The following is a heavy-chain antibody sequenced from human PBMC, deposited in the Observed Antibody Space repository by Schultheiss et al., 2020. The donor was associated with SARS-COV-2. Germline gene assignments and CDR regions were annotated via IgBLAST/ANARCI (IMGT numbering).Heavy chain of an antibody. CDR1: GFTFSSYW. CDR2: INSDGSST. Sequence: GGSLRLSCAASGFTFSSYWMHWVRQAPGKGLVWVSRINSDGSSTSYADSVKGRFTISRDNAKNTLYLQMNSLRAEDTAVYYCAKGVRGVIVYYYYYMDVWGKGTTVTVSS. D-gene: IGHD3-10*01. V-gene: IGHV3-74*01. J-gene: IGHJ6*03. CDR3: AKGVRGVIVYYYYYMDV.